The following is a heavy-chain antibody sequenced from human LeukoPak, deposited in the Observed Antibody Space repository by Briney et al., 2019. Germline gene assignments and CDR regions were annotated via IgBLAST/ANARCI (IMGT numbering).Heavy chain of an antibody. CDR2: IYTSGST. CDR3: ARLRTHRRIIRLWFGELPKNEYGMDV. V-gene: IGHV4-4*07. CDR1: GGSISSYY. D-gene: IGHD3-10*01. Sequence: SETLSLTCTVSGGSISSYYWSWIRQPAGKGLEWIGRIYTSGSTNYNPSLKSRVTMSVDTSKNQFSLKLSSVTAADTAVYYCARLRTHRRIIRLWFGELPKNEYGMDVWGQGTTVTVSS. J-gene: IGHJ6*02.